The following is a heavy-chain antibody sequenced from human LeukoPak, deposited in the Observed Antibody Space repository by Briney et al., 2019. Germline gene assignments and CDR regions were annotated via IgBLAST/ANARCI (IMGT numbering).Heavy chain of an antibody. CDR2: IIPIFGTA. CDR1: GGTFISYA. J-gene: IGHJ4*02. D-gene: IGHD3-22*01. V-gene: IGHV1-69*01. CDR3: ARDGSPYYYDSSGYYYY. Sequence: SVKVSCKASGGTFISYAISWVRQAPGQGLEWMGGIIPIFGTANYAQKFQGRVTITADESTSTACMELSSLRSEDTAVYYCARDGSPYYYDSSGYYYYWGQGTLVTVSS.